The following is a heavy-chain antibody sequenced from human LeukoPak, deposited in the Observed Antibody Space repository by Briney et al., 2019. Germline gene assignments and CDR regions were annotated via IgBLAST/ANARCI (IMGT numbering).Heavy chain of an antibody. CDR1: GYTFTNYG. D-gene: IGHD6-19*01. V-gene: IGHV1-18*01. Sequence: GASVKVSCEASGYTFTNYGISWVRQAPGQGLEWMGWISAYNGNTNYAQKLQGRVTMTTDTSTSTAYMELRSLRSDDTAVYYCARDRHSSGWEIIDYWGQGTLVTVSS. CDR2: ISAYNGNT. J-gene: IGHJ4*02. CDR3: ARDRHSSGWEIIDY.